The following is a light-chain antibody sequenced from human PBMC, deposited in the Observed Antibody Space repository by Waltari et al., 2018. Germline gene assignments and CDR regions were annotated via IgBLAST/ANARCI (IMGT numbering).Light chain of an antibody. Sequence: QSALPQPPSVSGSPGQSVTISCTGTSSDVGGYNYVSWYQQRPGKAPKVMVYDVVRRPSGVPDRFSGSRSGNTASLTISGLQAEDEADYYCCSYSGTYTRYVFGTGTRVTVL. V-gene: IGLV2-11*01. CDR1: SSDVGGYNY. J-gene: IGLJ1*01. CDR3: CSYSGTYTRYV. CDR2: DVV.